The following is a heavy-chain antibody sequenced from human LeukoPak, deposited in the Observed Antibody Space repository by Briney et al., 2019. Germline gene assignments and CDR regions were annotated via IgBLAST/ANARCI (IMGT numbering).Heavy chain of an antibody. J-gene: IGHJ4*02. V-gene: IGHV4-59*01. CDR1: GGSISSYY. D-gene: IGHD1-26*01. Sequence: SETLSLTCTVSGGSISSYYWSWIRQPPGKGLEWIGYIYYSGSTNYNPSLKSRVTISVDTSKNQFSPKLSSVTAADTAVYYCARVRGSAIDYWGQGTLVTVSS. CDR2: IYYSGST. CDR3: ARVRGSAIDY.